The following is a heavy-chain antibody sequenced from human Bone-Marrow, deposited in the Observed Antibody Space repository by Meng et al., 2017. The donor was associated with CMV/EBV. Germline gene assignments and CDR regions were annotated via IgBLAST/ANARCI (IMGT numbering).Heavy chain of an antibody. CDR1: GFTFSSYA. Sequence: GGSLRLSCAASGFTFSSYAMSWVRQAPGKGLEWVSVIYSGGSSTYYADSVKGRFTITRDNSKNTLYLQMNSLRAEDTAVYYCAKDSAVGPPSYWGQGTLVTVPS. D-gene: IGHD1-26*01. J-gene: IGHJ4*02. V-gene: IGHV3-23*03. CDR3: AKDSAVGPPSY. CDR2: IYSGGSST.